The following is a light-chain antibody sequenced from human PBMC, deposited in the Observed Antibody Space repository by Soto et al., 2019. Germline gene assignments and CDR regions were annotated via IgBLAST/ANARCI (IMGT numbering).Light chain of an antibody. Sequence: DIHMTQSPSSLSASIGDRVTITCRASQDISHHLAWFQQKPGRAPRSLISAASTLQTGVPPRFSGSGSGTDFTLTISSLQPEDFGTYYCQHYYTYPVTFGQGTRVEIK. CDR1: QDISHH. J-gene: IGKJ5*01. CDR3: QHYYTYPVT. CDR2: AAS. V-gene: IGKV1-16*01.